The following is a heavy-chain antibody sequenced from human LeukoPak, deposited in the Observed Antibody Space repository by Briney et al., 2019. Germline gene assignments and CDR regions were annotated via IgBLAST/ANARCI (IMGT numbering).Heavy chain of an antibody. Sequence: GGSLRLSCAASGFTFSSYWMSWVRQAPGKGLEWVSYISSSSSTIYYADSVKGRFTISRDDAKNSLYLQLNSLRAEDTAVYYCVRDLGRVWGYYGYWGQGTLVTVSS. CDR1: GFTFSSYW. J-gene: IGHJ4*02. CDR2: ISSSSSTI. D-gene: IGHD3-16*01. V-gene: IGHV3-48*01. CDR3: VRDLGRVWGYYGY.